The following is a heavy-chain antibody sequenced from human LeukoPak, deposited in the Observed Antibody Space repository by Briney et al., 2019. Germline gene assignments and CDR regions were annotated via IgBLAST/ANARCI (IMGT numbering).Heavy chain of an antibody. Sequence: GGSLRLSCAASGFTVSSNYMSWVRQAPGKGLEWVSVIYSDGRIHCADSVKGRFTISRDDSKNTLYLRMNSLRAEDTAVYYCARESGYSYGLAGFFDYWGQGTLVTVSS. J-gene: IGHJ4*02. D-gene: IGHD5-18*01. CDR1: GFTVSSNY. CDR2: IYSDGRI. V-gene: IGHV3-53*01. CDR3: ARESGYSYGLAGFFDY.